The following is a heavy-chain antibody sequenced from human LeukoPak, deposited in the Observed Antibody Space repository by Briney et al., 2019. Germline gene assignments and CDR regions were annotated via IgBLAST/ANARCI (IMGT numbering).Heavy chain of an antibody. CDR3: AKGPRSSSWYHFDN. CDR1: GFTFSSYA. D-gene: IGHD6-13*01. V-gene: IGHV3-23*01. Sequence: GGSLRLSCAASGFTFSSYAMSWVRVRQAPGKGLEWVSTITGSGDRTYYTDSVKGRFTISRDNSKNTLYLQMNSLRAEDTAVFYCAKGPRSSSWYHFDNWGQGTLVTVSS. CDR2: ITGSGDRT. J-gene: IGHJ4*02.